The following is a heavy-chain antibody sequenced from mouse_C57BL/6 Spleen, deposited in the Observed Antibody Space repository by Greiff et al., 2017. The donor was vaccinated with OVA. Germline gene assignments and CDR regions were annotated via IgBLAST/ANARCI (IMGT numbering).Heavy chain of an antibody. CDR1: GYTFTSYW. V-gene: IGHV1-52*01. D-gene: IGHD2-5*01. J-gene: IGHJ4*01. CDR2: IDPSDSET. CDR3: AREDSNYDWAMDY. Sequence: VQLQQPGAELVRPGSSVKLSCKASGYTFTSYWMHWVKQRPIQGLEWIGNIDPSDSETHYNQKFKDKATLTVDKSSSTAYMQLSSLTSEDSAVYYCAREDSNYDWAMDYWGQGTSVTVSS.